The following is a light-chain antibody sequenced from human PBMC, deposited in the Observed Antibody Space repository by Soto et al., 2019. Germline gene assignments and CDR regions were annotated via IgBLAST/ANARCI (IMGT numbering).Light chain of an antibody. CDR3: TSYVSSTADV. CDR1: SRGVGGYNY. J-gene: IGLJ1*01. Sequence: QSVLTQPASVSAAAVQSITIACTGTSRGVGGYNYVSWYQMHPGKAPQLTVYEVSPRPSGVSSRFSGSKYANPASLTLSGVQAEDEVDYYCTSYVSSTADVFGTGPKVTVL. V-gene: IGLV2-14*01. CDR2: EVS.